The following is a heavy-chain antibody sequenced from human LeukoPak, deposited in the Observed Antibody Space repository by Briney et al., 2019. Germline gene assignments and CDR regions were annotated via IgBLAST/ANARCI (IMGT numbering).Heavy chain of an antibody. V-gene: IGHV2-5*02. CDR1: GFSLSTSGVG. Sequence: SGPTLVNPTQTLTLTCTFSGFSLSTSGVGVGWIRQPPGKALEWLALIYWDDDKRYSPSLKSRLTITKDTSKNQVVLTMTNMDPVDTATYYCAHTEDNYVWGSYRYTDYWGQGTLVTVSS. CDR3: AHTEDNYVWGSYRYTDY. CDR2: IYWDDDK. J-gene: IGHJ4*02. D-gene: IGHD3-16*02.